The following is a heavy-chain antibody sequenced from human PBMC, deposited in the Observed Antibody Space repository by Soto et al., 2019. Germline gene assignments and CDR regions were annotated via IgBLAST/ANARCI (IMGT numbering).Heavy chain of an antibody. Sequence: ASVKVSCKASGYSVTSCYMHWVRQAPGQGLEWMGIINPNSGSTTYAQKFQGRVTMTRDTSTSTVYMELTSLTSGDTAVYYCARAGIAYCSSTTCYLYYYVMDVWGQGTTVTVSS. CDR2: INPNSGST. V-gene: IGHV1-46*01. D-gene: IGHD2-2*01. J-gene: IGHJ6*02. CDR1: GYSVTSCY. CDR3: ARAGIAYCSSTTCYLYYYVMDV.